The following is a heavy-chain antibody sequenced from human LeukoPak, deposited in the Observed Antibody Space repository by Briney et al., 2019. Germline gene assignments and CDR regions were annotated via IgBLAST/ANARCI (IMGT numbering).Heavy chain of an antibody. D-gene: IGHD2-15*01. Sequence: PGRSLRLSCAASGFTFDDYVMHRVRQAPGKGLEWVSGISWNSGSIGYADSVKGRFTISRDNAKNSLYLQMNSLRAEDTALYYCAKEKDIVVVVAATRHYYYYMDVWGKGTTVTVSS. CDR2: ISWNSGSI. CDR1: GFTFDDYV. CDR3: AKEKDIVVVVAATRHYYYYMDV. V-gene: IGHV3-9*01. J-gene: IGHJ6*03.